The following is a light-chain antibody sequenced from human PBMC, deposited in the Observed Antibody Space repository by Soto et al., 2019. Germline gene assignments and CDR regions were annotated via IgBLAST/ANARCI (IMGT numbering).Light chain of an antibody. J-gene: IGKJ2*01. CDR2: NAS. V-gene: IGKV1-5*03. CDR1: QSLNIW. Sequence: DIEMTQSPSTLSASVGDRVTITCRATQSLNIWLAWYQQKPGKAPKLLISNASRLESGVPARFSGSGSGTEFSLTISRLQPDDFATYYCQQYKAYSYTFGQGTKLE. CDR3: QQYKAYSYT.